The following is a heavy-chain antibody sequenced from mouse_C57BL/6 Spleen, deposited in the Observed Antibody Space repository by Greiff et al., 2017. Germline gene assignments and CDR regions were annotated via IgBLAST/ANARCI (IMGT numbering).Heavy chain of an antibody. Sequence: VQLQQPGAELVMPGASVKLSCKASGYTFTSYWMHWVKQRPGQGLEWIGVIDPSDSYTNYNQKFKGKSTLTVDKSSSTAYMQLSSLTSEDSAVYYGASLYEYDRYVGGWGTGATVTAAS. V-gene: IGHV1-69*01. D-gene: IGHD2-4*01. CDR2: IDPSDSYT. J-gene: IGHJ1*03. CDR3: ASLYEYDRYVGG. CDR1: GYTFTSYW.